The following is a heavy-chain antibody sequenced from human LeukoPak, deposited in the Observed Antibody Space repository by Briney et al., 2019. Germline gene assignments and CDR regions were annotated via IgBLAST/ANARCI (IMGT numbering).Heavy chain of an antibody. J-gene: IGHJ4*02. CDR3: ARGGRRWLQLLGFVGDGLFDY. V-gene: IGHV3-11*01. D-gene: IGHD5-24*01. CDR1: GFTFSDYY. Sequence: GGYLRLSCAASGFTFSDYYMSWIRQAPGKGLEWVSYISSSGSTIYYADSVKGRFTISRDNAKNSLYLQMNSLRAEGTAVYYCARGGRRWLQLLGFVGDGLFDYWGQGTLVTVSS. CDR2: ISSSGSTI.